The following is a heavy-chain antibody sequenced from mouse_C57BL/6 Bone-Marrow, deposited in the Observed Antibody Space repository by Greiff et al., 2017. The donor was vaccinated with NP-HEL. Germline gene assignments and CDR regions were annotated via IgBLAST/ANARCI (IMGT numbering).Heavy chain of an antibody. J-gene: IGHJ3*01. CDR2: IDPSDSYT. CDR1: GYTFTSYW. Sequence: QVQLQQPGAELVKPGASVKLSCKASGYTFTSYWMQWVKQRPGQGLELIGEIDPSDSYTNYNQKFKGKAPLTVDTSSITAYMQLSSLTAEDSAVYYCARSPFAYWGQGTLVTVSA. V-gene: IGHV1-50*01. CDR3: ARSPFAY.